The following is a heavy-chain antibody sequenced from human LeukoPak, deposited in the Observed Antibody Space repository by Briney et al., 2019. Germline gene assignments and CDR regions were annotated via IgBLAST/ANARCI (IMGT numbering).Heavy chain of an antibody. J-gene: IGHJ3*02. V-gene: IGHV3-9*03. Sequence: PGGSLRLSCAASGFTFDDYAMHWVRQAPGKGLEWVSGISWNSGSIGYADSVKGRFTISRDNAKNSLYLQMNSLRAEDMALYYCAKDLYSSGFPTYDAFDIWGQGTMVTVSS. CDR1: GFTFDDYA. D-gene: IGHD3-22*01. CDR2: ISWNSGSI. CDR3: AKDLYSSGFPTYDAFDI.